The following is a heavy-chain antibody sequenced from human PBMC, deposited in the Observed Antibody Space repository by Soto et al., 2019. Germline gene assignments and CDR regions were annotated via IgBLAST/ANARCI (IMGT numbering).Heavy chain of an antibody. D-gene: IGHD4-17*01. J-gene: IGHJ1*01. CDR1: GYTLIGYY. Sequence: QVQLVQSGAEVKKPGASVKVSCKASGYTLIGYYLHWVRLAPGQGLEWMGWVDPNSGDTTYAQKFQGRVTMSRETSLRAAYVELTRLRSDDTAVYYSARGPLDYGDYGEYYQHWGQGTLVTVSS. CDR2: VDPNSGDT. V-gene: IGHV1-2*02. CDR3: ARGPLDYGDYGEYYQH.